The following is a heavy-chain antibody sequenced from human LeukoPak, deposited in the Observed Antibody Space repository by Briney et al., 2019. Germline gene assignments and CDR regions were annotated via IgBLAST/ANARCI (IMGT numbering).Heavy chain of an antibody. CDR2: IKSDGITI. CDR3: LRDLNWSLDQ. V-gene: IGHV3-74*01. Sequence: GGSLRLSCAASGFTFSNYMMHWVRQAPGKGLVWVSRIKSDGITITYADSVKGRFTISRDNAKNTLYPQMNSLRAEDTAVYYCLRDLNWSLDQWGQGALVTVSS. CDR1: GFTFSNYM. J-gene: IGHJ4*02. D-gene: IGHD1-20*01.